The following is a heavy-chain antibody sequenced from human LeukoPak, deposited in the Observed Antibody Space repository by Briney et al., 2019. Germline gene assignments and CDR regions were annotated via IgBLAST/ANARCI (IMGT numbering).Heavy chain of an antibody. CDR2: INHSGST. CDR1: GGSFSGYY. CDR3: ARVRGELAFLPNRYYFEY. Sequence: SETLSLTCAVYGGSFSGYYWSWIRQPPGKGLELIGEINHSGSTNYNPSLKSRVTISVDTPKNQFSLKLSSVHAADKAVYYCARVRGELAFLPNRYYFEYWGQGTMVTVSS. D-gene: IGHD3-16*02. J-gene: IGHJ4*02. V-gene: IGHV4-34*01.